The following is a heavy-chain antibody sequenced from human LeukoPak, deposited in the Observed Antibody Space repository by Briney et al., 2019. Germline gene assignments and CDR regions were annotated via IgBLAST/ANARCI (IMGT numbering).Heavy chain of an antibody. V-gene: IGHV4-59*08. CDR2: IYYSGST. J-gene: IGHJ5*02. Sequence: SETLSLTCTVSGGSISSYYWSWIRQPPGKGLEWIGYIYYSGSTNYNPSLKSRVTISGDTSKNQFSLKLSSVTAADTAVYYCARQIESGIAAAGTAWFDPWGQGTLVTVSS. D-gene: IGHD6-13*01. CDR3: ARQIESGIAAAGTAWFDP. CDR1: GGSISSYY.